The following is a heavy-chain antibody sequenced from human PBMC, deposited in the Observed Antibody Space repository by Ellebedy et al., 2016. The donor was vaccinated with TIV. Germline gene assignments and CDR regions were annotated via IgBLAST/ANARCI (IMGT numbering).Heavy chain of an antibody. V-gene: IGHV4-4*02. CDR2: IYHSGST. CDR3: ARDWETMVRVYMDV. J-gene: IGHJ6*02. D-gene: IGHD3-10*01. CDR1: GGSISSSNW. Sequence: SETLSLXXAVSGGSISSSNWWSWVRQPPGKGLEWIGEIYHSGSTNYNPSLKSRVTISVDTSKNQFSLKLSSVTAADTAVYYCARDWETMVRVYMDVWGQGTTVTVSS.